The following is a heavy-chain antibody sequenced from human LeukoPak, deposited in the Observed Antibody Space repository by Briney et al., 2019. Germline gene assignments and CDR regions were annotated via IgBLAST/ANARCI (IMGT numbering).Heavy chain of an antibody. CDR1: GFTFSSYP. V-gene: IGHV3-30-3*01. CDR3: ARAYPADY. CDR2: ISSDGSDK. J-gene: IGHJ4*02. Sequence: GGSLRLSCAASGFTFSSYPIHWVRQAPGKGLDWVALISSDGSDKKYADSVKGRFTISRDNSKNTLYLQMHSLRVEDTAVYYCARAYPADYWGQGTLVTVSS.